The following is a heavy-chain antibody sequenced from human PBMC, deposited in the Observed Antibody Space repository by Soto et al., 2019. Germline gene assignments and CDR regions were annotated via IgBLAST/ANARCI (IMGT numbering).Heavy chain of an antibody. Sequence: QVQLVESGGGLVRPAGSLRLSCAASGFTFSDYYMTWIRQAPGKGLEWVSYITGSSDYTNYADSVKGRFTISRDNVKNSLYLQMNSLRAEDTAVYYCAREYYYGMDVWGQGTTVTVSS. V-gene: IGHV3-11*05. CDR1: GFTFSDYY. CDR2: ITGSSDYT. J-gene: IGHJ6*02. CDR3: AREYYYGMDV.